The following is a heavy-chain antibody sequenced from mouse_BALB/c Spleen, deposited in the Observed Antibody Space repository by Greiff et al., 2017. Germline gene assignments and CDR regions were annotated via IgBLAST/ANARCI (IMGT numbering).Heavy chain of an antibody. V-gene: IGHV5-12-2*01. CDR3: ASQRVYYAMDY. CDR2: ISNGGGST. J-gene: IGHJ4*01. CDR1: GFTFSSYT. Sequence: EVQVVESGGGLVQPGGSLKLSCAASGFTFSSYTMSWVRQTPEKRLEWVAYISNGGGSTYYPDTVKGRFTISRDNAKNTLYLQMSSLKSEDTAMYYCASQRVYYAMDYWGQGTSVTVSS.